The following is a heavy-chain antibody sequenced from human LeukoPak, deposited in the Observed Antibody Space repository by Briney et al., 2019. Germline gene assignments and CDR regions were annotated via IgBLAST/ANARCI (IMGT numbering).Heavy chain of an antibody. J-gene: IGHJ4*02. Sequence: SVKVSCKASGGTFISYAISWVRQAPGQGLEWMGGIIPIFGTANYAQKFQGRVTITADESTSTAYMELSSLRSEDTAVYYCARESLTTVVTSDYWGQGTLVTVSS. CDR3: ARESLTTVVTSDY. CDR1: GGTFISYA. D-gene: IGHD4-23*01. V-gene: IGHV1-69*13. CDR2: IIPIFGTA.